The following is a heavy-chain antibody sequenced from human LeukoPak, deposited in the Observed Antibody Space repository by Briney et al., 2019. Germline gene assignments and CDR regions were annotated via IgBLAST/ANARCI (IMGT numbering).Heavy chain of an antibody. CDR2: INRGYTI. D-gene: IGHD5/OR15-5a*01. J-gene: IGHJ4*02. CDR3: VSSLSGVWAPVDGY. Sequence: GGSLRLSCVAPVFTSRRNEINWVRQAPGKGLEWVSHINRGYTIHYADSVKGRFTISRDNAKNSLYLQMNSLRADDTAVYYCVSSLSGVWAPVDGYWGQGTLVTVSS. CDR1: VFTSRRNE. V-gene: IGHV3-48*03.